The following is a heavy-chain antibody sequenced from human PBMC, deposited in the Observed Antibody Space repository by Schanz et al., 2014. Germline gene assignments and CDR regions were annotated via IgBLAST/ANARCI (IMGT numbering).Heavy chain of an antibody. CDR2: INPNSGGT. CDR1: GYTFTDYF. J-gene: IGHJ3*02. Sequence: QVQLVQSGAEVKKPGASVKISCKASGYTFTDYFMYWVRQAPGQGIEWMGRINPNSGGTKYAQKFQGRVTMTRDTSISTAYMELRRLRSDETAVYYCARDYYDILTGYPYDPFDIWGQGTMVTVSS. V-gene: IGHV1-2*06. D-gene: IGHD3-9*01. CDR3: ARDYYDILTGYPYDPFDI.